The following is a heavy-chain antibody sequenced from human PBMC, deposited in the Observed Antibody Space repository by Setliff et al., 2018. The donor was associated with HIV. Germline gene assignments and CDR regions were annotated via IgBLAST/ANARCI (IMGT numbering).Heavy chain of an antibody. V-gene: IGHV1-69*06. CDR3: ARDTQAWAFDI. CDR2: IIPIFAAA. Sequence: GASVKVSCKASGGTFSSYGISWVRQAPGQGLEWMGGIIPIFAAAHYAQMSQGRVTFTADTSTNTAYMELSSLRSEDTALYYCARDTQAWAFDIWGQGTMVTVSS. CDR1: GGTFSSYG. J-gene: IGHJ3*02.